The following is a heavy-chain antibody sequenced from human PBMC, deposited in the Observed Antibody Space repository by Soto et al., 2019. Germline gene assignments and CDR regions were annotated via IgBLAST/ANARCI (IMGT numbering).Heavy chain of an antibody. Sequence: GGSLRLSCAASGFTFDDYAMHWVRQAPGKGLEWVSGISWNSGSIGYADSVKGRFTISRDNAKNSLYLQMNSLRAEDTALYYCAKGRSRSVVHYFDYWGQGTLVTVSS. V-gene: IGHV3-9*01. CDR2: ISWNSGSI. D-gene: IGHD2-2*01. J-gene: IGHJ4*02. CDR1: GFTFDDYA. CDR3: AKGRSRSVVHYFDY.